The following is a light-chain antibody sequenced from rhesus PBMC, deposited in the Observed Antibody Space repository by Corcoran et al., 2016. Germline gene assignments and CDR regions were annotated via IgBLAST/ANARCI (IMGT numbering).Light chain of an antibody. CDR3: SSNTGSNTYI. CDR1: SSDIGDYNY. Sequence: QAALTQPRSVSGSPGQSVTISCTGTSSDIGDYNYVSWYQQHPGTAPKLMIFEVSKRPSGVSDRFSGSKSDSTASLTISGLQAEDEADYYCSSNTGSNTYIFGAGTRLTVL. V-gene: IGLV2-32*02. J-gene: IGLJ1*01. CDR2: EVS.